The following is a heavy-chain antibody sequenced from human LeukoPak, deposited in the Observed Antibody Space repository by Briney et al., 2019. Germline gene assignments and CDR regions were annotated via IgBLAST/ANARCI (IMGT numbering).Heavy chain of an antibody. CDR1: GFTFGSYS. Sequence: PGGSLRLSCAASGFTFGSYSMNWVRQAPGKGLEWVSYISSSSSTIYYADSVKGRFTISRDNSKNTLYLQMNSLRAEDTAVYYCAKDYGDYRPYYYYMDVWGKGTTVTVSS. J-gene: IGHJ6*03. CDR2: ISSSSSTI. CDR3: AKDYGDYRPYYYYMDV. V-gene: IGHV3-48*01. D-gene: IGHD4-17*01.